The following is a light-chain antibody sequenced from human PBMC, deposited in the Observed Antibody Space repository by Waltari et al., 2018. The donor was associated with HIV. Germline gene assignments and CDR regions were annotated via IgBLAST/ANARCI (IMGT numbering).Light chain of an antibody. Sequence: QSALTQPPSASGSPEQSVTISCTGTSSDVGAYNFVSWYQQRPGQAPKLIIFEVNKRPSGVPDRFSGSKSVNTASLTVSGLQAEDEADYYCSSFAGTNSHVVFSGGTKLTVL. V-gene: IGLV2-8*01. CDR1: SSDVGAYNF. CDR3: SSFAGTNSHVV. CDR2: EVN. J-gene: IGLJ2*01.